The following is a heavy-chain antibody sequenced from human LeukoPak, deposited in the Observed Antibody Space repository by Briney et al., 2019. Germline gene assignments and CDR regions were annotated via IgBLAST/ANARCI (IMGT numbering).Heavy chain of an antibody. CDR2: IYYSGST. V-gene: IGHV4-31*03. CDR1: GGSISSGGYY. Sequence: SETLSLTCTVSGGSISSGGYYWSWMRQHPGKGLEWIGYIYYSGSTYYNPSLKSRVTISVDTSKNQFSLKLSSVTAADTAVYYCAREHTMIVTKGYLDIWGQGTMVTVSS. CDR3: AREHTMIVTKGYLDI. D-gene: IGHD3-22*01. J-gene: IGHJ3*02.